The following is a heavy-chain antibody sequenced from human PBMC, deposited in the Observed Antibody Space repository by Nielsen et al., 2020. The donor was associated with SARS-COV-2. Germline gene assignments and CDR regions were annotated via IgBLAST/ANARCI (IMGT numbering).Heavy chain of an antibody. V-gene: IGHV3-13*01. J-gene: IGHJ6*02. CDR3: ARALGRATYGMDV. CDR1: GFTFSSYD. CDR2: IGTAGDT. D-gene: IGHD5-12*01. Sequence: GESLKISCAASGFTFSSYDMHWVRQATGKGLEWVSAIGTAGDTYYPGSVKGRFTISRENAKNSLYLQMNSLRAGDTAVYYCARALGRATYGMDVWGQGTTVTVSS.